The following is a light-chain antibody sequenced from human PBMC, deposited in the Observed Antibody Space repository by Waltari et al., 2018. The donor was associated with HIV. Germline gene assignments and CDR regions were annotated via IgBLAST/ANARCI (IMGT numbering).Light chain of an antibody. CDR1: SSDVGSYHL. Sequence: QPALTQPASVSGSPGQSITISCTGPSSDVGSYHLVSCYQQHPGKAPNLMIYEGSKRPSGVSNRFSGSKSGNTASLTISGLQAEDEADYYCCSYAGSSTLVFGGGTKLTVL. V-gene: IGLV2-23*01. CDR2: EGS. J-gene: IGLJ3*02. CDR3: CSYAGSSTLV.